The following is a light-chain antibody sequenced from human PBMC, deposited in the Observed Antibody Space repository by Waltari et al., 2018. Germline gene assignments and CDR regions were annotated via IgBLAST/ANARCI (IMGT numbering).Light chain of an antibody. CDR2: QAT. CDR1: QNINKW. J-gene: IGKJ1*01. CDR3: QQYHAYPWT. V-gene: IGKV1-5*03. Sequence: DIQMTQSPSPLSMSVGDRVTITCRASQNINKWLAWYQQKPGTAPKLLIFQATSLQVGVPSRFSGSGSGTEFSLTIVSLQPDDFATYFCQQYHAYPWTFGQGTKVEMK.